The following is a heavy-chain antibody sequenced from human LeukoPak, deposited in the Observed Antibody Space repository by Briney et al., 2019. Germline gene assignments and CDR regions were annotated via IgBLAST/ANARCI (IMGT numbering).Heavy chain of an antibody. Sequence: GASVKVSCKASGYTFTSYGISWVRQAPGQGLEWMGWISAYDGNTNYAQKLQGRVTMTTDTSTSTAYMELRSLRSDDTAVYYCARDRDWNSYNWFDPWGQGTLVTVSS. CDR3: ARDRDWNSYNWFDP. CDR1: GYTFTSYG. V-gene: IGHV1-18*01. D-gene: IGHD1-7*01. J-gene: IGHJ5*02. CDR2: ISAYDGNT.